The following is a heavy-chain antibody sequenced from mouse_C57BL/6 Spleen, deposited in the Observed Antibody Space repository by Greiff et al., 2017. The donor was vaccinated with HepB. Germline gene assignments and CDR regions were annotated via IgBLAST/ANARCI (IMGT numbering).Heavy chain of an antibody. D-gene: IGHD1-1*01. CDR1: GYTFTSYG. V-gene: IGHV1-58*01. Sequence: VQLQQSGAELVRPGSSVKMSCKTSGYTFTSYGINWVKQRPGQGLEWIGYIYIGNGYTEYNEKFKGKATLTSDTSSSTAYMQLSSLTSEDSAIYFCARLGFYYYGSSLYYFDYWGQGTTLTVSS. J-gene: IGHJ2*01. CDR2: IYIGNGYT. CDR3: ARLGFYYYGSSLYYFDY.